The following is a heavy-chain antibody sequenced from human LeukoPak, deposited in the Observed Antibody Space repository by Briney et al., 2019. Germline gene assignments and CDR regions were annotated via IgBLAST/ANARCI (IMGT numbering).Heavy chain of an antibody. CDR1: GFTFSSYS. Sequence: GRSLRLSCAASGFTFSSYSMNWVRQAPGKGLEWVSSISSSSSYIYYADSVKGRFTISRDNAKNSLYLQMNSLRAEDTAVYYCARDSRRLNFDYWGQGTLVTVSS. J-gene: IGHJ4*02. CDR2: ISSSSSYI. D-gene: IGHD2-21*01. V-gene: IGHV3-21*01. CDR3: ARDSRRLNFDY.